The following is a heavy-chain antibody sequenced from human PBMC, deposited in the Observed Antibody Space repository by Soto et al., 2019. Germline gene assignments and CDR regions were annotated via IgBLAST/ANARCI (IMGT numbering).Heavy chain of an antibody. Sequence: QVQLVQSGAEVKKPGASVKVSCKASGYTFTSYDINWVRQATGQGLEWMGWMNANSGNTDYAQKFQGRVTMTRNTTISTAYMELSSLRAEDTEVYYYAGVGYSSSWYVDHWGQGTPVTGSS. CDR3: AGVGYSSSWYVDH. V-gene: IGHV1-8*02. CDR2: MNANSGNT. CDR1: GYTFTSYD. J-gene: IGHJ4*01. D-gene: IGHD6-13*01.